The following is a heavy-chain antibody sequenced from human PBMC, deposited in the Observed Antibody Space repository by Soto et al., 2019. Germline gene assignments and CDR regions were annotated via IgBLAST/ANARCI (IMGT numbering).Heavy chain of an antibody. V-gene: IGHV3-23*01. J-gene: IGHJ6*02. CDR3: ARVDTPTVRVGMDV. Sequence: GGSLRLSCAASGFTFSDYYMSWIRQAPGKRLEWVSTISANIISTYYADSVKGLFTISRENSKNTLYLKLSSLRVEDTAVYHCARVDTPTVRVGMDVWGQGTTVTVSS. CDR2: ISANIIST. CDR1: GFTFSDYY. D-gene: IGHD2-15*01.